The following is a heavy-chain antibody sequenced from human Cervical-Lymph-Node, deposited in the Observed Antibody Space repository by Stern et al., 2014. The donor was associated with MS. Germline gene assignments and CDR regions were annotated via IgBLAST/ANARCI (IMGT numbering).Heavy chain of an antibody. Sequence: EVQLVESGGGLVKPGGSLRLSCAASGFTFNNYRMNWVRQAPGKGLEWVSSISESSSYIYYADSVKGRFTISRDNAKNSLFLQMNSLRAEDTAVYYCARDYNGLAYWGQGTLVTVSS. CDR3: ARDYNGLAY. D-gene: IGHD3-10*01. J-gene: IGHJ4*02. V-gene: IGHV3-21*01. CDR1: GFTFNNYR. CDR2: ISESSSYI.